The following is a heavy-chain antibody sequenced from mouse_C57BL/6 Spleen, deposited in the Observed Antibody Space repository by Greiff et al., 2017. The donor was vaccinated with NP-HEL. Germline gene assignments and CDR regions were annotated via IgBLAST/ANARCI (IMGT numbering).Heavy chain of an antibody. Sequence: QVQLQQSGPELVKPGASVKISCKASGYAFSSSWMNWVKQRPGKGLEWIGRSYPGDGDTNYNGKFKGKATLTADKSSSTAYMQLSSLTSEDSAVYFCARRGNGNYEGAMDYWGQGTSVTVSS. CDR1: GYAFSSSW. CDR3: ARRGNGNYEGAMDY. CDR2: SYPGDGDT. D-gene: IGHD2-1*01. J-gene: IGHJ4*01. V-gene: IGHV1-82*01.